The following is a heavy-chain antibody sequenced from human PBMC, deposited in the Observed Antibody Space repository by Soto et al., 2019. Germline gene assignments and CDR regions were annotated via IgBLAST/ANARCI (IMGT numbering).Heavy chain of an antibody. J-gene: IGHJ4*02. CDR2: ISTSGSTV. V-gene: IGHV3-48*03. D-gene: IGHD5-12*01. CDR1: RFTFSAYE. CDR3: VRYCGTTLCNGVATRTFDY. Sequence: GGSLRLSCAASRFTFSAYEMHWFRQAPGKGLEWVSYISTSGSTVYYADSVKGRFTVSRDNTRNSLYLQMDSLRDEDTALYYCVRYCGTTLCNGVATRTFDYWGQGTLVTVS.